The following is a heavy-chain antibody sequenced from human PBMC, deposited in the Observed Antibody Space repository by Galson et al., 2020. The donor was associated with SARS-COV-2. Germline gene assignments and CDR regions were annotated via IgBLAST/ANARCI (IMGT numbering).Heavy chain of an antibody. D-gene: IGHD3-16*01. J-gene: IGHJ6*02. V-gene: IGHV4-59*08. CDR3: ARHFHYGGMGV. Sequence: ETSETLSLTCSVSGGSISRYYWSWIRQPPGKGLEWIGYIYYIGSTNYNPSLKSRVTISIDMSKNQFSLKLSSVTAADTAVYYCARHFHYGGMGVWGQGTTVTVSS. CDR2: IYYIGST. CDR1: GGSISRYY.